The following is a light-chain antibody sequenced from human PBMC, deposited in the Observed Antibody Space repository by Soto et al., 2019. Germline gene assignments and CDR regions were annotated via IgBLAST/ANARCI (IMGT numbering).Light chain of an antibody. CDR3: QQYGSSPQT. V-gene: IGKV3-20*01. CDR1: QSVSSSY. CDR2: GAS. J-gene: IGKJ5*01. Sequence: EIVLTQSPGTLSLSPGERATLSCRASQSVSSSYLAWYQQKPGQAPRLLIYGASSSATGIPDRFSGSGSGTDFTLTISILEPEDSAVYYCQQYGSSPQTFGQGTRLEIK.